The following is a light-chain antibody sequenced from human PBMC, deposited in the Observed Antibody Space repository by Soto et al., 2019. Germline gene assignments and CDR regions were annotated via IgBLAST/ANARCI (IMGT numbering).Light chain of an antibody. Sequence: DIQMTQSPSSLSASVGDRVTITFRASQTISSYLNWYQQKPGKAPKLLIYVASSLQGGVPSRFSGSGSGTEFTLTITSLQPDDFATYYCQQYNSYWTFGQGTKVDIK. CDR2: VAS. CDR3: QQYNSYWT. V-gene: IGKV1-39*01. J-gene: IGKJ1*01. CDR1: QTISSY.